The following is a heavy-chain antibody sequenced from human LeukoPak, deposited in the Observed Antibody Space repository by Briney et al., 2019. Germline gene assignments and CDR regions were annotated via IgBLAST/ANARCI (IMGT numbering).Heavy chain of an antibody. J-gene: IGHJ4*02. CDR3: ARGAHYDFWSGYYRGGMGSPLDY. Sequence: PSETLSITCAVYGGSFSGYYWTWIRQQPGKGLEWIGYIYHRGSTYYNPSLKSRVTISVDRSKNQFSLKLSSVTAADTAVYYCARGAHYDFWSGYYRGGMGSPLDYWGQGTLVTVSS. CDR1: GGSFSGYY. D-gene: IGHD3-3*01. CDR2: IYHRGST. V-gene: IGHV4-34*01.